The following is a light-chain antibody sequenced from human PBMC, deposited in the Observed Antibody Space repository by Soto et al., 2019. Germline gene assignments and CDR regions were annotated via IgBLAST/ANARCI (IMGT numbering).Light chain of an antibody. J-gene: IGLJ2*01. CDR3: ATWDNGLTGVV. CDR2: TNN. CDR1: SSNIGSNT. Sequence: QSVLTQPPSTSGTPGQRVTISCSGSSSNIGSNTVHWYQQIPGTAPKLLIYTNNQRSSGVSDRFSGSKSDTSASLVISGLQSEDEADYYCATWDNGLTGVVFGGGTTVTVL. V-gene: IGLV1-44*01.